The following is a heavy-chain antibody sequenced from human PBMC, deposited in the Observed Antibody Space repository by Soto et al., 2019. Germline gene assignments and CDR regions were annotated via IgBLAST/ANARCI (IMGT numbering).Heavy chain of an antibody. CDR1: GFTFSDYY. V-gene: IGHV3-11*01. J-gene: IGHJ6*02. Sequence: QVQVVESGGDLVKPGGSLRLSCAASGFTFSDYYMSRVRQAPGKWLEWISYISNSGTTISYADSVQGRFTISRDNAKNSLYLQMNSLIVEDTAVYYCARDRRPAQYCGLGVWGQGTTVTVSS. D-gene: IGHD2-15*01. CDR2: ISNSGTTI. CDR3: ARDRRPAQYCGLGV.